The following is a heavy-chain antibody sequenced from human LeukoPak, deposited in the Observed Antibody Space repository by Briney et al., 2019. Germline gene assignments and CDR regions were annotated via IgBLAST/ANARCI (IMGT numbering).Heavy chain of an antibody. CDR3: ARTTRQQLVDY. CDR1: GYSFTSYW. V-gene: IGHV5-51*01. CDR2: IYPGDSDT. Sequence: GESLKISCKGSGYSFTSYWIAWVRQMPGKGLEWMGIIYPGDSDTRYSPSFQGQVTISTDKSIRTAYLQWSSLKASDTAMYYCARTTRQQLVDYWGQGTLVIVSS. D-gene: IGHD6-13*01. J-gene: IGHJ4*02.